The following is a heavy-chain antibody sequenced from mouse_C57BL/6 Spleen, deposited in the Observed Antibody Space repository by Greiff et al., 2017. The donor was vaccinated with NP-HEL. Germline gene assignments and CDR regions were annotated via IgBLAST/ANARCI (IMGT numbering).Heavy chain of an antibody. V-gene: IGHV1-82*01. Sequence: VKLMESGPELVKPGASVKISCKASGYAFSSSWMNWVKQRPGKGLEWIGRIYPGDGDTNYNGKFKGKATLTADKSSSTAYMQLSSLTSEDSAVYFCARGDYDGFAYWGQGTLVTVSA. CDR3: ARGDYDGFAY. CDR1: GYAFSSSW. J-gene: IGHJ3*01. D-gene: IGHD1-1*01. CDR2: IYPGDGDT.